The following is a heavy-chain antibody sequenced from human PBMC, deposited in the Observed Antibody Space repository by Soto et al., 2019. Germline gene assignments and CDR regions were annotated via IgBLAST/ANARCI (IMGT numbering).Heavy chain of an antibody. V-gene: IGHV1-18*01. J-gene: IGHJ6*03. D-gene: IGHD3-10*01. CDR2: ISGNSGDT. CDR3: ARMVRGSNIDYYHYIDV. Sequence: QVQLVQSGAEVKKPGASVKVSCKASGYSFTSHGISWVRQAPGQGLEWMGWISGNSGDTNYAQKLQGRVTVTTDTSTSTAYMELRGLRSEDTAVYYCARMVRGSNIDYYHYIDVWGKGTKVTVSS. CDR1: GYSFTSHG.